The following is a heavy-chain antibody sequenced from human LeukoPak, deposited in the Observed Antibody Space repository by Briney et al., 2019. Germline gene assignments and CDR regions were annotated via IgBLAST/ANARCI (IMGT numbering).Heavy chain of an antibody. Sequence: GRSLRLSCAASGFTFDDYAMHWVRQAPGKGLEWVSGISWNSGSIGYADSVKGRFTISRDNAKNSLYLQMNSLRAEDTALYYCAKDIGYDSSGYHYFDYWGQGTLVTVSS. CDR1: GFTFDDYA. J-gene: IGHJ4*02. CDR3: AKDIGYDSSGYHYFDY. CDR2: ISWNSGSI. V-gene: IGHV3-9*01. D-gene: IGHD3-22*01.